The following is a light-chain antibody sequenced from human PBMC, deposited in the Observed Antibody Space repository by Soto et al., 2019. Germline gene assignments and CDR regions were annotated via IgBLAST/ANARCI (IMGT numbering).Light chain of an antibody. CDR3: QSGIT. J-gene: IGKJ3*01. CDR2: AAS. CDR1: QSISSY. Sequence: DIQMTQSPSSLSASVGDRVTITCRASQSISSYLNWYQQKPGKAPKLLIYAASSLQSGVQSRFSGSGSGTDFTLTISSLRPEDFATYYCQSGITFGPGTKVDIK. V-gene: IGKV1-39*01.